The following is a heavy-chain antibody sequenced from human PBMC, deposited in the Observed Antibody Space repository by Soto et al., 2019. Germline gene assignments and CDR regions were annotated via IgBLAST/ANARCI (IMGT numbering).Heavy chain of an antibody. V-gene: IGHV1-18*01. CDR2: ISGYNGNT. D-gene: IGHD2-15*01. Sequence: ASVTVSCTPSVYTFSIYEISWVRQAPGQGLEWMGWISGYNGNTKYSQKFQGRVTITRDTSASTAYMELSSLRSEDTAVYYCARDILFDYWGQGTLVTVSS. J-gene: IGHJ4*02. CDR3: ARDILFDY. CDR1: VYTFSIYE.